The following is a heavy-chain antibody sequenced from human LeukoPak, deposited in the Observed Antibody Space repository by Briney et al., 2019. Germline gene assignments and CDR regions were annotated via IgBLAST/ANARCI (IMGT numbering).Heavy chain of an antibody. Sequence: GGSLRLSCVASGFTFSDYYMSWIRQAPGKGLEWVSYISSSGSTIYYADSVKGRFTISRDNAKNSLYLQMNSLRAEDTAVYYCARLRDGYPYYFDYWGQGTLVTVSS. J-gene: IGHJ4*02. CDR3: ARLRDGYPYYFDY. CDR2: ISSSGSTI. CDR1: GFTFSDYY. D-gene: IGHD5-12*01. V-gene: IGHV3-11*01.